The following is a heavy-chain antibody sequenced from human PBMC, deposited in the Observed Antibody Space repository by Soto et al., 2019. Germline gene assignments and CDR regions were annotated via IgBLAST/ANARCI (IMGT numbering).Heavy chain of an antibody. D-gene: IGHD2-15*01. CDR2: TYYRSKWYT. V-gene: IGHV6-1*01. CDR3: ASHRGGLAY. CDR1: GDTVSSNTAA. J-gene: IGHJ1*01. Sequence: SQALSRTCEISGDTVSSNTAAWNWIRQSPSRGLEWLGRTYYRSKWYTDYAVSVKSRMTIKPDTSKNQFTLPLNSVTPEDTAVYFFASHRGGLAYRAQGSPVTVSA.